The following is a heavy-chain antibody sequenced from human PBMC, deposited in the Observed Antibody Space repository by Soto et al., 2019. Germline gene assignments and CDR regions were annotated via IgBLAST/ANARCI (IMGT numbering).Heavy chain of an antibody. CDR2: INVYNGNT. D-gene: IGHD3-9*01. Sequence: ASVKVSCKASGYSFASYGISWVRQAPGQGLEWMGWINVYNGNTKYVQKLQGRVTMNTDTSTSTVYMELRSLRSDDTAVYYCARDSVLRYFDWSRFYMDVWGKGTTVTVSS. CDR3: ARDSVLRYFDWSRFYMDV. J-gene: IGHJ6*03. CDR1: GYSFASYG. V-gene: IGHV1-18*01.